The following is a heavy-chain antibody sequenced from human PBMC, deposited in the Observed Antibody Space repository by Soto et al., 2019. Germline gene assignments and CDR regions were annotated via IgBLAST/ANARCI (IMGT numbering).Heavy chain of an antibody. CDR2: ITDNAANT. CDR3: AKDLVTLALAGSETRPAGYSGF. J-gene: IGHJ1*01. D-gene: IGHD3-10*01. V-gene: IGHV3-23*01. Sequence: EVQLLQSGGGLVQPGESLRLSCAASGFPFGSYAMSWVRQAPGKGLEWISTITDNAANTYYADSVKGRFTISRDNSRNTVYLHMSSLRGEDTATYYCAKDLVTLALAGSETRPAGYSGFWGQGTLVTVSS. CDR1: GFPFGSYA.